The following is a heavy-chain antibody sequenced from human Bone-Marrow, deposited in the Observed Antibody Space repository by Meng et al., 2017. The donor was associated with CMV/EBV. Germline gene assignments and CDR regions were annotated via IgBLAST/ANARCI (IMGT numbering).Heavy chain of an antibody. J-gene: IGHJ4*02. CDR3: ARVYSYGDYYFDY. CDR1: GFIFSTYE. Sequence: GESLKISCAASGFIFSTYEMNWVRQAPGKGLQWISYISDSGLTIYYADSVKGRFTISRDNAKNSLYLQMNSLRAEDTAVYYCARVYSYGDYYFDYWGQGTLVTVSS. V-gene: IGHV3-48*03. CDR2: ISDSGLTI. D-gene: IGHD5-18*01.